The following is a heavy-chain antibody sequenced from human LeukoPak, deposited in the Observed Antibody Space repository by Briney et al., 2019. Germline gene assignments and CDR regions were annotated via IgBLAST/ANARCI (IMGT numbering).Heavy chain of an antibody. V-gene: IGHV4-34*01. CDR3: ARIEGVMYYFDY. Sequence: PSETLSLTCAVYGGSFSGYYWSWIRQPPGKGLEWIGEINHSGSTNYNPSLKSRVTISVDTSKNQFSLKLSSVTAADTAVYYCARIEGVMYYFDYWGQGTLVTVSS. CDR1: GGSFSGYY. CDR2: INHSGST. D-gene: IGHD3-16*01. J-gene: IGHJ4*02.